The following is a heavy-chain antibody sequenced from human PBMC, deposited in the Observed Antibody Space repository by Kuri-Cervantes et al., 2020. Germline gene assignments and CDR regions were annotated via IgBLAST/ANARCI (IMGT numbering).Heavy chain of an antibody. V-gene: IGHV3-48*02. Sequence: ESLKISCAASGFTFSSYSMNWVRQAPGKGLEWVSYISSSSSTIYYADSVKGRFTVSRDNAKNSLYLQMNSLRDEDTAVYYCARWHYYDPPRCFDPWGQGTLVTVSS. CDR1: GFTFSSYS. J-gene: IGHJ5*02. CDR3: ARWHYYDPPRCFDP. CDR2: ISSSSSTI. D-gene: IGHD3-22*01.